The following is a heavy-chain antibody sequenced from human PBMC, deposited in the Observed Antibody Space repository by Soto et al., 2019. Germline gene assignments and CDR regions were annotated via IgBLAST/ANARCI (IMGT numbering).Heavy chain of an antibody. CDR1: GFTFSSYS. V-gene: IGHV3-21*01. J-gene: IGHJ4*02. CDR3: ASDPYILTGYL. CDR2: ISSSSSYI. D-gene: IGHD3-9*01. Sequence: GGSLRLSCAASGFTFSSYSMNWVRQAPGKGLEWVSSISSSSSYIYYADSVKGRFTISRDNAKDSLYLQMNSLRAEDTAVYYCASDPYILTGYLWGQGTLVTVSS.